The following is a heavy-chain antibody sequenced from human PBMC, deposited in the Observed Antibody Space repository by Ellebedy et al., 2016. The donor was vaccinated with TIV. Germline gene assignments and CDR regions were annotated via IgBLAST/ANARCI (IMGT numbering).Heavy chain of an antibody. CDR1: GYSFTSYW. CDR2: FYPGDSDT. CDR3: ARQRSGSPDS. J-gene: IGHJ4*02. Sequence: ASVKVSCKGSGYSFTSYWISWVRQMPGRGLEWMGIFYPGDSDTRYNPSFQGQVTISADKSISTAYLQWTSLRASDTAVYYCARQRSGSPDSWGQGTLVTVSS. D-gene: IGHD1-26*01. V-gene: IGHV5-51*01.